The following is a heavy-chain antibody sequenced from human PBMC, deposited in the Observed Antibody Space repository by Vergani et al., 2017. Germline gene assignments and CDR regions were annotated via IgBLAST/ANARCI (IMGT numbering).Heavy chain of an antibody. V-gene: IGHV1-69*01. CDR2: IIPIFGTA. CDR3: SSRAGLRTVTSDAFDI. CDR1: GGTFSSYA. Sequence: QVQLVQSGAEVKKPGSSVKVSCKASGGTFSSYAISWVRQAPGQGLEWMGGIIPIFGTANYAQKFQGRVTITADESTSTAYMELSSLRSEDTAVYYCSSRAGLRTVTSDAFDIWGQGTMVTVSS. J-gene: IGHJ3*02. D-gene: IGHD4-17*01.